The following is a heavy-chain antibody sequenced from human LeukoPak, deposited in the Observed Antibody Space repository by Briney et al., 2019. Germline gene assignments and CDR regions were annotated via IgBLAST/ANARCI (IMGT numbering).Heavy chain of an antibody. J-gene: IGHJ4*02. CDR2: ISYDGSNK. D-gene: IGHD5-12*01. CDR1: GFTFSSYG. V-gene: IGHV3-30*03. CDR3: GSGFYFDY. Sequence: GGSLRLSCAASGFTFSSYGMHWVRQAPGKGLEGVAVISYDGSNKYYADSVKGRFTISRDNSKNTLYLQMNSLRAEDTAVYYCGSGFYFDYWGQGTLVTVSS.